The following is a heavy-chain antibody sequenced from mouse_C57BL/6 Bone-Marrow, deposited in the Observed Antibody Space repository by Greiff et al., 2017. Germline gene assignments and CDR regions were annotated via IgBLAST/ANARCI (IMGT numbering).Heavy chain of an antibody. J-gene: IGHJ3*01. CDR2: ISSGGSYT. CDR3: ARPDLAWFAY. V-gene: IGHV5-6*01. Sequence: EVQRVESGGDLVKPGGSLKLSCAASGFTFSSYGMSWVRQTPDKRLEWVATISSGGSYTYYPDSVKGRFTISRDNAKNTLYLQISSLKSEDTAMYYCARPDLAWFAYWGQGTLVTVSA. CDR1: GFTFSSYG.